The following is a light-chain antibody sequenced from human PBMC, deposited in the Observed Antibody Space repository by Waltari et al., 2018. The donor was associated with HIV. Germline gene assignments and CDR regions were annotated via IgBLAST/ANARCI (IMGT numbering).Light chain of an antibody. V-gene: IGLV2-14*01. J-gene: IGLJ1*01. CDR2: EVS. CDR3: SSYTSSNTLDV. Sequence: QSALTQPASVSGSPGQSITISCPGTSSDVGGYNYVSWSQQHPGKAPKLMIYEVSNRPSGVSNRFSGSKSGNTASLTISGLQAEDEADYYCSSYTSSNTLDVFGTGTKVTVL. CDR1: SSDVGGYNY.